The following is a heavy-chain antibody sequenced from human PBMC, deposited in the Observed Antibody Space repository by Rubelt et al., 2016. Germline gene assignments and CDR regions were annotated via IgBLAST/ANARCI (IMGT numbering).Heavy chain of an antibody. V-gene: IGHV3-30*03. D-gene: IGHD1-1*01. J-gene: IGHJ4*02. CDR1: GFTFSSYG. CDR2: ISYDGSNK. CDR3: AREISGYNWNAGIDY. Sequence: AGRSLRLSCAASGFTFSSYGMHWVRQAPGKGLEWVAVISYDGSNKYYADSVKGRFTISRDNSKNTLYLQMNSLRAEDTAVYYCAREISGYNWNAGIDYWGQGTLVTVSS.